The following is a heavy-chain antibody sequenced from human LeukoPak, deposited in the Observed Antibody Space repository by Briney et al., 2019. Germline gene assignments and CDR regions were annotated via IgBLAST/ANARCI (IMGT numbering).Heavy chain of an antibody. J-gene: IGHJ3*02. CDR2: IKQDGSEK. CDR3: AKRDADAFDI. V-gene: IGHV3-7*03. CDR1: GFTFSDYW. Sequence: GGSLRLSCAASGFTFSDYWMSWVRQAPGKGLEWVANIKQDGSEKYYVDSVKGRFTISRDNAKNSLYLQMNSLRAEDTAVYYCAKRDADAFDIWGQGTMVTVSS.